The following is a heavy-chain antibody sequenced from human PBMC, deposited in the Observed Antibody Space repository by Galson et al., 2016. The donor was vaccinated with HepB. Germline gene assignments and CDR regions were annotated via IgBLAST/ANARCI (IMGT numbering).Heavy chain of an antibody. CDR2: IFSGDAT. V-gene: IGHV3-53*01. Sequence: SLRLSCAASGFSVSGKYMSWARQAPGKGLEWVSAIFSGDATYYRDSVKGRFTISRDTSKNTLYRQMNSLRDEDTAVYYCARVRWGYCGGDCSSPYFDYWGQGTLVTVSS. J-gene: IGHJ4*02. CDR3: ARVRWGYCGGDCSSPYFDY. CDR1: GFSVSGKY. D-gene: IGHD2-21*02.